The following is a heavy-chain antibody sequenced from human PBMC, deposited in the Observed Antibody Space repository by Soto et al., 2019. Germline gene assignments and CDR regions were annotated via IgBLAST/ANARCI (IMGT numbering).Heavy chain of an antibody. V-gene: IGHV4-59*01. D-gene: IGHD3-3*01. Sequence: QVQLRESGPGLVRPSETLFLTCTVSGDSIRNYYWNWIRQPPGKGLEWVGHFHYSGNTNYNPSLKSRVTISADTAKNEFSLSLHSVTAADTADYYCVGEGGFLISGVGWGQGVRVNVAS. CDR3: VGEGGFLISGVG. CDR2: FHYSGNT. J-gene: IGHJ4*02. CDR1: GDSIRNYY.